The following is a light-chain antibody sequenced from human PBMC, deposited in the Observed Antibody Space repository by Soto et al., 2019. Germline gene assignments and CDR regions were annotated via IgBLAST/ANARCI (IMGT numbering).Light chain of an antibody. Sequence: QSALTQPRSVSGSPGQSVTISCTGTSSDVGGYNYVTWYQQHPDKAPKLMIYDVSKRPSGVPDRFSGSKSVNTASLTISGLQAENEVDYYCCSFAGSFNLLFGGWPKLTVL. V-gene: IGLV2-11*01. CDR3: CSFAGSFNLL. J-gene: IGLJ2*01. CDR2: DVS. CDR1: SSDVGGYNY.